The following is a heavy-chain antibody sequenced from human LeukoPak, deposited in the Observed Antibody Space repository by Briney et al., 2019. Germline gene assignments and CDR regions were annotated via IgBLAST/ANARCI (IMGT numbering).Heavy chain of an antibody. V-gene: IGHV3-21*01. Sequence: GGSLRLSCAASGFTFSSYSMNWVRQAPGKGLEWVSSISSSSSYIYYADSVKGRFTISRDNSKNTLYLQMNSLRAEDTAVYYCAKTDGIMITFGGVGLDYWGQGTLVTVSS. CDR1: GFTFSSYS. D-gene: IGHD3-16*01. CDR2: ISSSSSYI. CDR3: AKTDGIMITFGGVGLDY. J-gene: IGHJ4*02.